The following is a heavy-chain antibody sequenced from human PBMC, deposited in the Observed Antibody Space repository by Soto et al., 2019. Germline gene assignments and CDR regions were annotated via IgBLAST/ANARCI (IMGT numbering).Heavy chain of an antibody. Sequence: AASVKVSCKASGYTFTSYGISWVRQAPGQGLEWMGWISAYNGNTNYAQKLQGRVTMTTDTSTSTAYMELRSLRSDDTAVYYCARDIARGYSYGLGLFSIAPKDYWGQGTLVTVSS. CDR3: ARDIARGYSYGLGLFSIAPKDY. J-gene: IGHJ4*02. V-gene: IGHV1-18*01. CDR2: ISAYNGNT. D-gene: IGHD5-18*01. CDR1: GYTFTSYG.